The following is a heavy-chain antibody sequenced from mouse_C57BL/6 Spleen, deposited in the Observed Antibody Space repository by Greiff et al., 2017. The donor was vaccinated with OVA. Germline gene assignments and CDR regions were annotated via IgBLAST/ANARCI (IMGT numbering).Heavy chain of an antibody. CDR3: ARGGTTVVATDAMDY. Sequence: VQLQQSGAELVRPGTSVTVSCKASGYAFTNYLIEWVKQRPGQGLEWIGVINPGSGGTNYNEKFKGKATLTADKSSSTAYMQLSSLTSEDSAVYFCARGGTTVVATDAMDYWGQGTSVTVSS. J-gene: IGHJ4*01. V-gene: IGHV1-54*01. D-gene: IGHD1-1*01. CDR1: GYAFTNYL. CDR2: INPGSGGT.